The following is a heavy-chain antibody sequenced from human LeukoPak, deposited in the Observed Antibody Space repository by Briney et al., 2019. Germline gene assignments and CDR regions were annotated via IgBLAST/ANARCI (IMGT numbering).Heavy chain of an antibody. CDR2: VSGDGSIT. J-gene: IGHJ4*02. Sequence: GGSLRLSCTASGFTYSSNWMHWVRQAPGKGLVWVSRVSGDGSITYYADSVKGRFTMSRDNAKNTLYLQINSLRVEDTAVYYCARQNYGNPDYWGQGTLVTVSS. D-gene: IGHD3-16*01. CDR3: ARQNYGNPDY. CDR1: GFTYSSNW. V-gene: IGHV3-74*01.